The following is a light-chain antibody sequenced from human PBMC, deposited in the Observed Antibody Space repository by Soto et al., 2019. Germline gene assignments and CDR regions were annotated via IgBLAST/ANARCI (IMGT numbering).Light chain of an antibody. V-gene: IGLV2-14*01. CDR2: EVS. CDR1: SSDVGDYNY. Sequence: QSVLTQPAPVSGAPGQSITISCTGTSSDVGDYNYVSWYQQHPGTAPKLMICEVSNRPSGVSTRFSGSKSGNTASLTISGLQAEDEADYSCSSYTSSNTLVFGTGTKVTV. CDR3: SSYTSSNTLV. J-gene: IGLJ1*01.